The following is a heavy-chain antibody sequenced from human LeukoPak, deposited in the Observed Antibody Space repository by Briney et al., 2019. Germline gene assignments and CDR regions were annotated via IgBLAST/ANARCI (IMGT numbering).Heavy chain of an antibody. CDR2: MNPNSGNT. D-gene: IGHD5-12*01. CDR1: GYTFTSYD. CDR3: ARGVYSGYGSRYFQH. V-gene: IGHV1-8*01. J-gene: IGHJ1*01. Sequence: GASVKVSCKASGYTFTSYDINWLRQATGQGLEWMGWMNPNSGNTGYAQKFQGRVTMTRNTSISTAYMELSSLRSEDTAVYYCARGVYSGYGSRYFQHWGQGTLVTVSS.